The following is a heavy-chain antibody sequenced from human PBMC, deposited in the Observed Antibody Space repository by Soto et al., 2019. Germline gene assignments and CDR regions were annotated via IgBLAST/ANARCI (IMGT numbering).Heavy chain of an antibody. V-gene: IGHV1-18*01. CDR2: ISAYNGNT. Sequence: ASVKGSCKTSGYTFTSYGISWVRQATGQGLEWMGWISAYNGNTNYAQKLQGRVTMTTDTSTSTAYMELRSLRSDDTAVYYCARGLGTIFGVVITEWWFDPWGQGTLVTVSS. CDR1: GYTFTSYG. D-gene: IGHD3-3*01. J-gene: IGHJ5*02. CDR3: ARGLGTIFGVVITEWWFDP.